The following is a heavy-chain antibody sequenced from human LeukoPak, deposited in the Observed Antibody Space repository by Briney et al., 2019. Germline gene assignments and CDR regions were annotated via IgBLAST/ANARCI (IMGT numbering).Heavy chain of an antibody. CDR3: ARDSPRGFDP. CDR2: IYYSGST. V-gene: IGHV4-39*07. CDR1: GGSISSSSYY. J-gene: IGHJ5*02. Sequence: PSETLSLTCTVSGGSISSSSYYWGWIRQPPGKGLEWIGSIYYSGSTYYDPSLKSRVTISVDTSKNQFSLKLSSVTAADTAVYYCARDSPRGFDPWGQGTLVTVSS.